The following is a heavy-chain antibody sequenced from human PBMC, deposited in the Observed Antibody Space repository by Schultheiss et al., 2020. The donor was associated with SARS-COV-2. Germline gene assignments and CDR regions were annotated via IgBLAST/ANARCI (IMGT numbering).Heavy chain of an antibody. CDR1: GGTFSSYA. V-gene: IGHV1-2*04. CDR3: ARDRKGSSSSTTFDY. Sequence: ASVKVSCKASGGTFSSYAISWVLQAPGQGLEWMGGINPNSGGTNYAQKFQGWVTMTRDTSISTAYMELSRLRSDDTAVYYCARDRKGSSSSTTFDYWGQGTLVTVSS. CDR2: INPNSGGT. J-gene: IGHJ4*02. D-gene: IGHD6-6*01.